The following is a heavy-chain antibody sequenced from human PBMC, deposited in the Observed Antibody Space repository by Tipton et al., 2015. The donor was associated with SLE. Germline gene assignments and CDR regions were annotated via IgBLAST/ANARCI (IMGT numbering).Heavy chain of an antibody. CDR1: GGSFSGYY. V-gene: IGHV3-23*01. J-gene: IGHJ4*02. CDR3: AKDRPRGFDY. Sequence: LSLTCAVYGGSFSGYYWSWVRQAPGKGLEWVSAISGSGGSTYYADSVKGRFTISRDNSKNTLYLQMNSLRAEDTAVYYCAKDRPRGFDYWGQGTLVTVSS. CDR2: ISGSGGST.